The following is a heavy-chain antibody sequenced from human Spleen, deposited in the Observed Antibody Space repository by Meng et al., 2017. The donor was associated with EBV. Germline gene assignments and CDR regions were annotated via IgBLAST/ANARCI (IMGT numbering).Heavy chain of an antibody. D-gene: IGHD2-8*01. CDR2: FDPEDGET. CDR3: ASNAVF. J-gene: IGHJ4*02. V-gene: IGHV1-24*01. Sequence: QVPLLQSGAEVKKPGASVKVSCKVSGPNLSELSVHWVRQAPGKGLEWMGGFDPEDGETFYAQKFQDRMSMTDDTSTNTAFMELTSLKSDDTAVYYCASNAVFWGQGTLVTVSS. CDR1: GPNLSELS.